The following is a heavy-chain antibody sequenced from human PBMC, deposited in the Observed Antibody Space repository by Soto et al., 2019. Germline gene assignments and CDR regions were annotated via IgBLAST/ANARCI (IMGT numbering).Heavy chain of an antibody. CDR2: ISAYNGNT. CDR3: ARLALGTDFHKSYNWFDP. Sequence: QVQLVQSGAEVKKPGASVKVSCKASGYTFTSYGIIWVRQAPGQGLEWMGWISAYNGNTNYAQKLQGRVTMTTDTSTSTAYMELRSLRSDDTAVYYCARLALGTDFHKSYNWFDPWGQGTLVTVSS. D-gene: IGHD3-16*01. J-gene: IGHJ5*02. CDR1: GYTFTSYG. V-gene: IGHV1-18*01.